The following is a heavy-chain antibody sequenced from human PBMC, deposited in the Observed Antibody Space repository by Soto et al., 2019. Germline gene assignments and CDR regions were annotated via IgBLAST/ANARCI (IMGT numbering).Heavy chain of an antibody. V-gene: IGHV3-23*01. CDR1: GFTFSSYA. D-gene: IGHD5-12*01. CDR2: ISGSGVST. Sequence: GSLRLCAAASGFTFSSYAMSCVRQAPGKGLEWVSAISGSGVSTYYADSVKGRFTISRDNSKNTLYLQMNSLRAEDTAVYYCASGGYSGYDPGDYWGQGTLVTVSS. J-gene: IGHJ4*02. CDR3: ASGGYSGYDPGDY.